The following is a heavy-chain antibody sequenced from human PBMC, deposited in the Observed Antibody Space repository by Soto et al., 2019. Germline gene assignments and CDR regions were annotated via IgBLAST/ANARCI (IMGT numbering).Heavy chain of an antibody. CDR3: ARQKHCSGGSCNFDY. J-gene: IGHJ4*02. CDR2: IYYSGST. Sequence: QLQLQESGPGLVKPSETLSLTCTVSGGSISSSSYYWGWIRQPPGKGLEWIGSIYYSGSTYYNPSLKSRVTISVDTSKNQFSLKLSSVTAADTAVYYCARQKHCSGGSCNFDYWGQGTLVTVSS. D-gene: IGHD2-15*01. CDR1: GGSISSSSYY. V-gene: IGHV4-39*01.